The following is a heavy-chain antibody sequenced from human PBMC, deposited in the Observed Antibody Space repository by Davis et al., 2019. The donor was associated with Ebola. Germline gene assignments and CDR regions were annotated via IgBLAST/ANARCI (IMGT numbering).Heavy chain of an antibody. D-gene: IGHD3-10*01. V-gene: IGHV4-34*01. Sequence: SQTLSLTCAVYGGSFSGYYWSWIRQPPGKGLEWIGEINHSGNTNYNPSLKSRVTISVDTSKKQFSLKLSSVTAADTAVYYCARGQSYGYWGQGTLVTVSS. CDR3: ARGQSYGY. CDR1: GGSFSGYY. J-gene: IGHJ4*02. CDR2: INHSGNT.